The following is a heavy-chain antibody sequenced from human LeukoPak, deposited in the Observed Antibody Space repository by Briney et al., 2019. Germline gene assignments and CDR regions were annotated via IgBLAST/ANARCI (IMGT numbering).Heavy chain of an antibody. Sequence: GGSLRLSCVVSGFTFSNFGMNWVRQAPGKGLEWVAIIWYDGSNKYYADSVKGRFTVSRDNSKNTLYLQMNSLRGDDTAMYYCARESFFGGRHLEDEYWGQGTLVTVSS. CDR3: ARESFFGGRHLEDEY. V-gene: IGHV3-33*01. CDR2: IWYDGSNK. D-gene: IGHD3-10*01. J-gene: IGHJ4*02. CDR1: GFTFSNFG.